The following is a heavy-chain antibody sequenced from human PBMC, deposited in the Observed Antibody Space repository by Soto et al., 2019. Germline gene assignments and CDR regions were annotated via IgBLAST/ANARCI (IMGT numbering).Heavy chain of an antibody. J-gene: IGHJ4*02. CDR2: IYYSGST. Sequence: PSETLSLTCTVSGGSISSYYWSWIRQPPGKGLEWIGYIYYSGSTNYNPSLKGRVTISVDTSKNQFSLKLSSVTAADTAVYYCARQFDSSGYYQWGQGTLITVSS. CDR1: GGSISSYY. V-gene: IGHV4-59*01. D-gene: IGHD3-22*01. CDR3: ARQFDSSGYYQ.